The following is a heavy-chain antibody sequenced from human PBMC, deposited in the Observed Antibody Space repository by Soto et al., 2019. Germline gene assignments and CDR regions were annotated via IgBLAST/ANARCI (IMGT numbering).Heavy chain of an antibody. V-gene: IGHV4-34*01. D-gene: IGHD3-10*01. CDR1: GGSFSGYY. CDR2: INHSGST. Sequence: SETLSLTCAVYGGSFSGYYWSWIRQPPGKGLEWIGEINHSGSTNYNPSLKSRVTISVDTSKNQFSLKLSSVTAADTAVYYCARDLVRGVYYYYGMDVWGQGTTVTVSS. CDR3: ARDLVRGVYYYYGMDV. J-gene: IGHJ6*02.